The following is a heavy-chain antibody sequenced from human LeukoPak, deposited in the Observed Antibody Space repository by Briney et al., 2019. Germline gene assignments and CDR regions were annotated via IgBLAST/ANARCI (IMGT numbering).Heavy chain of an antibody. CDR2: IRSKAYGGTT. D-gene: IGHD3-22*01. CDR3: TRHYDSSGYYGPADY. V-gene: IGHV3-49*03. J-gene: IGHJ4*02. Sequence: GGSLRLSCTASGFTFGDYAMSWFRQAPGKGLEWVGFIRSKAYGGTTEYAASVKGRFTISRDDSKSIAYLQMNSLKTEDTAVYYCTRHYDSSGYYGPADYWGQGTLVTVSS. CDR1: GFTFGDYA.